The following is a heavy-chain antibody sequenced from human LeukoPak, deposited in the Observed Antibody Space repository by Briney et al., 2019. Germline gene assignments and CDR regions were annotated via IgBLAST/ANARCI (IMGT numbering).Heavy chain of an antibody. CDR2: INHSGST. CDR3: ARLDWPLDY. J-gene: IGHJ4*02. CDR1: GGTFSGDY. D-gene: IGHD3-9*01. Sequence: SETLSLTCAVYGGTFSGDYWSWIRQPPGKGLEWIGEINHSGSTNYNPSLKSRVTISVDTSKNQFSLKLSSVTAADTAVYYCARLDWPLDYWGQGTLVTVSS. V-gene: IGHV4-34*01.